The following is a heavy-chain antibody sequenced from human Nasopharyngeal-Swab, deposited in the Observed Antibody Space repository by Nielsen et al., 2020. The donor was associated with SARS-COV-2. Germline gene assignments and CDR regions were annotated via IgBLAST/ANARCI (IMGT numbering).Heavy chain of an antibody. CDR3: AKHPIRIYYYYMDV. CDR1: GFTSSSYA. Sequence: GSLRLSCAASGFTSSSYAMSWVRQAPGKGLEWVSAISGSGGSTYYADSVKGRFTISRDNSKNTLYLQMNSLTAEDTAVYYCAKHPIRIYYYYMDVWGKGTTVTVSS. D-gene: IGHD2/OR15-2a*01. J-gene: IGHJ6*03. CDR2: ISGSGGST. V-gene: IGHV3-23*01.